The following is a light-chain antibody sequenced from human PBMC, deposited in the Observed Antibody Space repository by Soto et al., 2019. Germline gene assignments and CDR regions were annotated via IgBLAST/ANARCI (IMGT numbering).Light chain of an antibody. CDR1: QTVSSNY. CDR2: GAS. J-gene: IGKJ5*01. CDR3: QQYGSSPLIT. Sequence: EIVLTQSPGTLSLSPGERATLSCRASQTVSSNYLGWYQQKPGQAPSLLIFGASNRATGIPDRFSGSGSGTDFTLTISRLEPEDTAVYYCQQYGSSPLITFGQGTRLEI. V-gene: IGKV3-20*01.